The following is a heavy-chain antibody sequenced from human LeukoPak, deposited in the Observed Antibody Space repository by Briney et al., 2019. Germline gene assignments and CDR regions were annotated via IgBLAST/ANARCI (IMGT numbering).Heavy chain of an antibody. CDR3: TSDRVYFGLDV. Sequence: GGSLRLSCAASGFTFSNYWVHWVRQAPGKGLMWVSRIKSDGTDITYADSVKGRFTISRDNAKNTLYLQMNSLRADDTAVYYCTSDRVYFGLDVWGQGTTVTVFS. CDR1: GFTFSNYW. CDR2: IKSDGTDI. V-gene: IGHV3-74*01. D-gene: IGHD3-10*01. J-gene: IGHJ6*02.